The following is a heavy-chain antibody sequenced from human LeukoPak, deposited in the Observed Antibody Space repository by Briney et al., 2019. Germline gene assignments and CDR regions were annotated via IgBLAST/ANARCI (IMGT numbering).Heavy chain of an antibody. CDR2: ISYDGSNK. CDR1: GFTFSSYA. CDR3: AKHPGDFTGIVNYYYMDL. J-gene: IGHJ6*03. Sequence: GRSLRLSCAASGFTFSSYAMHWVRQAPGKGLEWVAVISYDGSNKYYADSVKGRFTISRDNSKNTLFLQMTSLRAEVTAVYYCAKHPGDFTGIVNYYYMDLWGKGTTVTVSS. V-gene: IGHV3-30*04. D-gene: IGHD1-26*01.